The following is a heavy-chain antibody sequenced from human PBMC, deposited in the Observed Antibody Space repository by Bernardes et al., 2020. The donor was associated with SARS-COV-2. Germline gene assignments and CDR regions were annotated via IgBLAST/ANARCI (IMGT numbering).Heavy chain of an antibody. J-gene: IGHJ5*02. V-gene: IGHV3-48*03. CDR1: GFTFSSYE. Sequence: GGSLRLSCAASGFTFSSYEMNWVRQAPGKGLEWVSYISSSGSTIYYADSVKGRFTISRDNAKNSLYLQMNSLRAEDTAVYYCARTPTVTINWYNWFDPWGQGTLVTVSS. D-gene: IGHD4-17*01. CDR2: ISSSGSTI. CDR3: ARTPTVTINWYNWFDP.